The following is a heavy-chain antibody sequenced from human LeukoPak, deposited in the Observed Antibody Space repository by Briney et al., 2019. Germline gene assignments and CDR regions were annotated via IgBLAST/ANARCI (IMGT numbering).Heavy chain of an antibody. D-gene: IGHD5-18*01. Sequence: GGSLRLSCAASGFTFSSYSMNWVRQAPGKGLEWVSRINSDGSSTSYADSVKGRFTISRDNAKNTLYLQMNSLRAEDTAVYYCASGYSHGYFGYWGQGTLVTVSS. V-gene: IGHV3-74*01. CDR2: INSDGSST. CDR1: GFTFSSYS. CDR3: ASGYSHGYFGY. J-gene: IGHJ4*02.